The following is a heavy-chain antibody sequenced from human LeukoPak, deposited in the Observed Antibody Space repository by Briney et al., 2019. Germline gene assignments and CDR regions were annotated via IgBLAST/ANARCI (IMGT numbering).Heavy chain of an antibody. CDR2: ISSSSSTI. CDR1: GFTFSSYS. D-gene: IGHD2-21*02. J-gene: IGHJ6*03. V-gene: IGHV3-48*01. CDR3: ARELLLAPRYYYYMDV. Sequence: GGSLRLSCAASGFTFSSYSMNWVRQAPGKGLEWVSYISSSSSTIYYADSVKGRFTISRDNAKNSLYLQMNSLRAEDTAVYYCARELLLAPRYYYYMDVWGKGTTVTVSS.